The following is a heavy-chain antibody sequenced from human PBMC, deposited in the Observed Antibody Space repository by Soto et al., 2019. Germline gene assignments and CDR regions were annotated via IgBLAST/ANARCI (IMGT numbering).Heavy chain of an antibody. J-gene: IGHJ3*02. CDR1: GYTFTSYA. CDR2: INAGNGNT. Sequence: ASVKVSCKASGYTFTSYAMHWVRQAPGQRLEWMGWINAGNGNTKYSQKFQGRVTITRDTSAGTAYMELSSLRSEDTAVYYCARDQNYGDFRHAFDIWGQGTMVTVSS. V-gene: IGHV1-3*01. D-gene: IGHD4-17*01. CDR3: ARDQNYGDFRHAFDI.